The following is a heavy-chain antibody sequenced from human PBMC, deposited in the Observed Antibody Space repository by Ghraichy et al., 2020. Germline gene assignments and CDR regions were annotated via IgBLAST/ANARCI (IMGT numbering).Heavy chain of an antibody. CDR2: IYYSGST. Sequence: SETLSLTCTVSGGSISSYYWSWIRQPPGKGLAWIGYIYYSGSTNYNPSLKSRVTISVDTSKNQFSLKLSSVTAADTAVYYCARGYYELDYWGQGTLVTVSS. V-gene: IGHV4-59*01. J-gene: IGHJ4*02. D-gene: IGHD2/OR15-2a*01. CDR3: ARGYYELDY. CDR1: GGSISSYY.